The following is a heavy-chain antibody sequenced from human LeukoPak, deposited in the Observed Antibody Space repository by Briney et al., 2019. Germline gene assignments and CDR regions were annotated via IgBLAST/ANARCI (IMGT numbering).Heavy chain of an antibody. J-gene: IGHJ6*03. Sequence: SETLSLTCTVSGDSFSPYYWSWIRQPPGKGLEWIGYISHSGSTNYSPSLKSRVTISLDTSKNQFSLKLSSVTAADTAVYYCARGGYYYLDVWGKGTTVAVSS. CDR1: GDSFSPYY. D-gene: IGHD3-16*01. CDR3: ARGGYYYLDV. V-gene: IGHV4-59*01. CDR2: ISHSGST.